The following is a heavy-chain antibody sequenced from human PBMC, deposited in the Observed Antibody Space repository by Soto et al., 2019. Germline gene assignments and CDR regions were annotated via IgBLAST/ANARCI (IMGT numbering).Heavy chain of an antibody. D-gene: IGHD3-10*01. V-gene: IGHV3-23*01. CDR3: AKDRNYYGSGSPLNNWFDP. Sequence: GGSLRLSCAASGFTFSSYAMSWVRQAPGKGLEWVSAISGSGGSTYYADSVKGRFTISRDNSKNTLYLQMNSLRAEDTAVYYCAKDRNYYGSGSPLNNWFDPWGQGTLVTVSS. J-gene: IGHJ5*02. CDR2: ISGSGGST. CDR1: GFTFSSYA.